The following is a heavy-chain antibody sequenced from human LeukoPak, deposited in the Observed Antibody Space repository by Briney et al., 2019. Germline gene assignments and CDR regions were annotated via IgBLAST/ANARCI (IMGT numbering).Heavy chain of an antibody. V-gene: IGHV3-23*01. CDR3: AKDLWNNGGFFDY. Sequence: PGGSLRLSCAASGFTFSSYAMSWVRQAPGKGLEWVSAISGSGGSTYYVDSVKGRFTIPRDNSKNTLYLQMNSLRAEDTAVFYCAKDLWNNGGFFDYWGQGTLVTVSS. D-gene: IGHD1/OR15-1a*01. J-gene: IGHJ4*02. CDR1: GFTFSSYA. CDR2: ISGSGGST.